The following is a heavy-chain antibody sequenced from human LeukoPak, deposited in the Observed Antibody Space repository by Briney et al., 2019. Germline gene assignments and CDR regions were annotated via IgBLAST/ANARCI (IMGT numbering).Heavy chain of an antibody. D-gene: IGHD2-2*01. Sequence: GGSLRLSCAASGFTFSSYWMSWVRQAQGKGLEWVANIKQDGSERYYVDSVKGRFTISRDNAKNSLYLQMNSLRAEDTAVYYCARGYCSSTSCYPDAYYYYYMDVWGKGTTVTVSS. CDR1: GFTFSSYW. J-gene: IGHJ6*03. CDR2: IKQDGSER. V-gene: IGHV3-7*01. CDR3: ARGYCSSTSCYPDAYYYYYMDV.